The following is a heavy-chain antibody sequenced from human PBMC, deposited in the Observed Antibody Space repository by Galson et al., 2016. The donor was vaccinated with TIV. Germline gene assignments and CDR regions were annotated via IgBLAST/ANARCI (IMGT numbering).Heavy chain of an antibody. CDR2: IIPLFGSA. Sequence: SVKVSCKASGYIFINYYIHWVRQAPGQGLEWMGNIIPLFGSANYAQKFQGRVTITADEPTSTAYMELSRLRSEDTAIYYCATDRKTSMDTYYYYYGVDVWGQGTTVAVSS. V-gene: IGHV1-69*13. CDR3: ATDRKTSMDTYYYYYGVDV. D-gene: IGHD3/OR15-3a*01. CDR1: GYIFINYY. J-gene: IGHJ6*02.